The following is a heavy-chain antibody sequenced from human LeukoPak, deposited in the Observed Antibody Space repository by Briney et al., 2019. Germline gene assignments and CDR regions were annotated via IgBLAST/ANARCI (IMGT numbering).Heavy chain of an antibody. V-gene: IGHV4-4*07. Sequence: KPSETLSLTCTVSGGSISSYYWSWIRQPAGKGLEWIGRVYTSGSTNYNPSLKSRVTMSVDTSKNQFSLKLSSVTAADTAVYYCARRVVVVSPTTTLYFDYWGQGTLVTVSS. CDR3: ARRVVVVSPTTTLYFDY. D-gene: IGHD3-22*01. J-gene: IGHJ4*02. CDR2: VYTSGST. CDR1: GGSISSYY.